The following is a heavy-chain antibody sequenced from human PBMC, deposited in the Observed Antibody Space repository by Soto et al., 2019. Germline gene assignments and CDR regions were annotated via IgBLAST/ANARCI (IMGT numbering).Heavy chain of an antibody. Sequence: VGSLILSCAASGFPITSYIMNWVRPAPGKGLEWVSSISSSSSYIYYADSVKGRFTISRDNANNSLYLQMNSLRAEDTAVYYCARDPYYGGNSPYYFDYWGQGTLVTVS. J-gene: IGHJ4*02. CDR1: GFPITSYI. D-gene: IGHD4-17*01. CDR2: ISSSSSYI. CDR3: ARDPYYGGNSPYYFDY. V-gene: IGHV3-21*01.